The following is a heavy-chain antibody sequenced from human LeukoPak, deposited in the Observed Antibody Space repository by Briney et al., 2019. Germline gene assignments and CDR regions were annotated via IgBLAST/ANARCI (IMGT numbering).Heavy chain of an antibody. J-gene: IGHJ4*02. Sequence: SETLSLTCSVSGGSISSYYWSWIRQPAGKGLEWIGRIYFTGTTNYNPSLQSRVTMSVDTSKYQFSLELSSVTAADTGIYYCARRNRGVVGAPFDYWGQGTLVTVSS. D-gene: IGHD1-26*01. CDR1: GGSISSYY. CDR3: ARRNRGVVGAPFDY. V-gene: IGHV4-4*07. CDR2: IYFTGTT.